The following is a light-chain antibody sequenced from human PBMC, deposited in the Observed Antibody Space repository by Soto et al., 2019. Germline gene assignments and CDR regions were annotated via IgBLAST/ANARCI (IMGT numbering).Light chain of an antibody. CDR2: EVS. Sequence: QSALTQPASVSGSPGQSITISCTGTSSDVGGYKYVSWYQQHPGKAPRVVLYEVSNRPSGISNRFSGSKSGNTASLTISGLQAEDEADYYCSSYTTSSLWVFGGGTKLTVL. J-gene: IGLJ3*02. V-gene: IGLV2-14*03. CDR1: SSDVGGYKY. CDR3: SSYTTSSLWV.